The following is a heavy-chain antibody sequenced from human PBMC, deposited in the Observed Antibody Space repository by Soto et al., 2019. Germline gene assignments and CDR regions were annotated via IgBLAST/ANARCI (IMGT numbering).Heavy chain of an antibody. J-gene: IGHJ4*02. CDR2: ISVSGGST. CDR3: AKGYSSRQIYFDD. CDR1: GFTVSSYT. Sequence: XGALLLSCAASGFTVSSYTLSWVRQAPGKGLEWVSAISVSGGSTYYADSVKGRFTISRDNSKNTLYLQMNSLRAEDTAVYYCAKGYSSRQIYFDDWGQGTLVTLSS. D-gene: IGHD6-13*01. V-gene: IGHV3-23*01.